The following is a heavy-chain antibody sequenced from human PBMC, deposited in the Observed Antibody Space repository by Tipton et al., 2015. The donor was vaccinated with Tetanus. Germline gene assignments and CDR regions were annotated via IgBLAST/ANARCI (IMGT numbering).Heavy chain of an antibody. J-gene: IGHJ6*02. Sequence: QSGPEVKKPGSSVKVSCKASGGTFSSYAISWVRQAPGQGLEWMGGIIPIFGTANYAQKFQGRVTITADESTSTAYMELSSLRSEDTAVYYCARELAAYGSGSHYYYYYGMDVWGQGTTVTVSS. D-gene: IGHD3-10*01. CDR3: ARELAAYGSGSHYYYYYGMDV. CDR2: IIPIFGTA. V-gene: IGHV1-69*01. CDR1: GGTFSSYA.